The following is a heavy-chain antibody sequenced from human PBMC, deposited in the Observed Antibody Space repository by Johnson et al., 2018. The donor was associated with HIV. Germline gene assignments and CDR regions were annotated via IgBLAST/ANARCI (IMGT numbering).Heavy chain of an antibody. V-gene: IGHV3-15*05. D-gene: IGHD2-21*01. CDR3: ARDLWGVGAFDI. CDR1: GFTFSNAW. J-gene: IGHJ3*02. CDR2: IKSKTDGGTT. Sequence: VQLVESGGGLVKPGGSLRLSCAASGFTFSNAWMSWVRQAPGKGLEWVGRIKSKTDGGTTDYAAPVKGRFTISRDNAKNSLYLQMNSLRAEDTALYYCARDLWGVGAFDIWGQGTMVTVSS.